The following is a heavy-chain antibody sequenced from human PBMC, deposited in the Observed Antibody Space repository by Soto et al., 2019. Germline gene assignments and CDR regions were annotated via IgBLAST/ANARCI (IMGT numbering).Heavy chain of an antibody. CDR1: GFTFSSYS. D-gene: IGHD3-22*01. J-gene: IGHJ4*02. V-gene: IGHV3-21*01. CDR2: ISSSSSYI. Sequence: EVQLVESGGGLVKPGGSLRLSCAASGFTFSSYSMNWVRQAPGKGLEWVSSISSSSSYIYYADSVKGRFTISRDNAKNSLYLQMNSLRAEDTAVYYCARVPGTMIRRTIDYWGQGTLVTVSS. CDR3: ARVPGTMIRRTIDY.